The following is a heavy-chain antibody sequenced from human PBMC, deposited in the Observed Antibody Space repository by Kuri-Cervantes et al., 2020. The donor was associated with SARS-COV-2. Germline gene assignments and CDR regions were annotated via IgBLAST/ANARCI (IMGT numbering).Heavy chain of an antibody. CDR1: GYTLTELS. Sequence: ASVKVSCKVSGYTLTELSMHWVRQAPGQGLEWMGWISAYNGNTNYAQKLQGRVTMTTDTSTSTAYMGLRSLRSDDTAVYYCARVLAAALDYWGQGTLVTVSS. CDR3: ARVLAAALDY. CDR2: ISAYNGNT. V-gene: IGHV1-18*01. D-gene: IGHD6-13*01. J-gene: IGHJ4*02.